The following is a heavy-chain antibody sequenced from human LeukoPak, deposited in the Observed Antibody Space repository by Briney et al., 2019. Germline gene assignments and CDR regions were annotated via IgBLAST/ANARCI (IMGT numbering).Heavy chain of an antibody. Sequence: SETLSLTCTVSGGPISSYYWSWIRQPPGQGLEWIGYIYYSGSTNYNPSLNSRVTIPVDTSKNQFSLKLSSVTAADTAVYYCARPRIAAAHDAFDIWGQGTMVTASS. CDR2: IYYSGST. CDR1: GGPISSYY. J-gene: IGHJ3*02. V-gene: IGHV4-59*08. CDR3: ARPRIAAAHDAFDI. D-gene: IGHD6-13*01.